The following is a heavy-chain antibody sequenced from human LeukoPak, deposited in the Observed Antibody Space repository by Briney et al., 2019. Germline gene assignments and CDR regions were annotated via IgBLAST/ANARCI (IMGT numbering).Heavy chain of an antibody. V-gene: IGHV3-30-3*01. CDR2: IWYDGSNK. J-gene: IGHJ4*02. D-gene: IGHD6-19*01. CDR3: ARDNGYSSGHGFDY. CDR1: GFTFNTYT. Sequence: GGSLRLSCAASGFTFNTYTMHWVRQAPGKGLEWVALIWYDGSNKYYADSVKGRFTISRDNSKNTLYLQMNSLRAEDTAVYYCARDNGYSSGHGFDYWGQGTLVTVSS.